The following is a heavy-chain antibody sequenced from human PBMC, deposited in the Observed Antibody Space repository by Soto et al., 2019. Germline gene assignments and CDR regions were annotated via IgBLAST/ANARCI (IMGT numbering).Heavy chain of an antibody. D-gene: IGHD1-1*01. J-gene: IGHJ4*02. CDR2: INPNSGGT. CDR3: AMLGWKGDWVVY. V-gene: IGHV1-2*04. Sequence: ASVKVSCKASGYTFTGYYMHWVRQAPGQGLEWMGWINPNSGGTNYAQKFQGWVTMTRDTSISTAYMELSRLRSDDTAVYHCAMLGWKGDWVVYWGQGTLVTVSS. CDR1: GYTFTGYY.